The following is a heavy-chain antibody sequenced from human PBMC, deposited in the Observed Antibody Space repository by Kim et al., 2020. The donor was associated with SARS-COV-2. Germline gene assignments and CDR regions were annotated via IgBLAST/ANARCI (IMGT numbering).Heavy chain of an antibody. D-gene: IGHD2-15*01. Sequence: CTASVKARFTIPRNHSKNTLYLQMNSLRAEDTAVYYCTREVVGTPYYFDYWGQGTLVTVSS. V-gene: IGHV3-33*01. CDR3: TREVVGTPYYFDY. J-gene: IGHJ4*02.